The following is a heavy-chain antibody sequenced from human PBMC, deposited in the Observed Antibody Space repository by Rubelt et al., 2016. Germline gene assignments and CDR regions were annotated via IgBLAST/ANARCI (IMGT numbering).Heavy chain of an antibody. CDR2: IYYSGST. CDR1: GGSISSSSYY. CDR3: ARVGGPEIWLGEQYYFDY. J-gene: IGHJ4*02. D-gene: IGHD3-10*01. V-gene: IGHV4-39*07. Sequence: ESGPGLVKPSETLSLTCTVSGGSISSSSYYWGWIRQPPGKGLEWIGSIYYSGSTYYNPSLKGRVTISVDTSKNQFSLKLSSVTAADTAVYYCARVGGPEIWLGEQYYFDYWGQGTLVAASS.